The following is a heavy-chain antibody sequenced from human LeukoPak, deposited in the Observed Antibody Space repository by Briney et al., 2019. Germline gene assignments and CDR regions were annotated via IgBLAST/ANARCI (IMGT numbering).Heavy chain of an antibody. J-gene: IGHJ5*02. D-gene: IGHD6-13*01. CDR3: ARMPRSSSWYMNWFDP. V-gene: IGHV1-46*01. Sequence: ASVKVSCKASGYTFTSYYMHWVRQAPAQGLKWMGIINPSGGSTSYAQKFQGRVTMTRDTSTSTVYMELSSLRSEDTAVYYCARMPRSSSWYMNWFDPWGQGTLVTVSS. CDR1: GYTFTSYY. CDR2: INPSGGST.